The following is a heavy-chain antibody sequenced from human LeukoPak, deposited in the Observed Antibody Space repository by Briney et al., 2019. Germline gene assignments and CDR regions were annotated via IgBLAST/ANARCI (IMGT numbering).Heavy chain of an antibody. Sequence: PSQTLSLTCAVSGGSISSGGYSWSWIRQPPGKGLEWIGYIYHSGSTYYNPSLKSRVTISVDRSKNQFSLKLSSVTAADTAVYYWARGGVTTWFDPWGQGTLVTVSS. J-gene: IGHJ5*02. CDR1: GGSISSGGYS. CDR3: ARGGVTTWFDP. V-gene: IGHV4-30-2*01. CDR2: IYHSGST. D-gene: IGHD4-17*01.